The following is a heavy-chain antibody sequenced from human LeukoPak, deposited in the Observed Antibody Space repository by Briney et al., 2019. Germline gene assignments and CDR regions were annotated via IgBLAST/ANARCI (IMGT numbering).Heavy chain of an antibody. CDR3: ARGSSWYGYSSGYDY. Sequence: SVKGSCTASGGTFSSYAISWVRKAPGQGLEWMGGSIPIFGTANYAQKFQGRVRITADESTSTAYMDLSSLRSEDTAVYYCARGSSWYGYSSGYDYWGQGTLVTVSS. D-gene: IGHD6-19*01. CDR1: GGTFSSYA. CDR2: SIPIFGTA. J-gene: IGHJ4*02. V-gene: IGHV1-69*13.